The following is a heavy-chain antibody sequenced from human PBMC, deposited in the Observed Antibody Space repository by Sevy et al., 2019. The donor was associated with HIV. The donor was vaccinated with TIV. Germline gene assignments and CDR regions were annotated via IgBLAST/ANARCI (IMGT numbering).Heavy chain of an antibody. CDR1: GYTFTGYY. CDR2: INPNSGGT. D-gene: IGHD2-15*01. CDR3: ARDRYSGATCPFDY. Sequence: ASVKVSCKASGYTFTGYYIHWVRQAPGQGLEWMGWINPNSGGTNYPQRSQGRVTMTTDTSIGTAYMELSSLRSDDTAVYYCARDRYSGATCPFDYWGQRTLVTVSS. J-gene: IGHJ4*02. V-gene: IGHV1-2*02.